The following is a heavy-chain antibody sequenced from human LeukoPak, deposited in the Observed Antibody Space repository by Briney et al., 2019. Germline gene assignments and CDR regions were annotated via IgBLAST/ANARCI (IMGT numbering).Heavy chain of an antibody. D-gene: IGHD5-18*01. CDR3: ARSTAMVPLDY. CDR2: IYTSGST. Sequence: PSQTLSLTCTVSGGSISSYYWSWIRQPAGKGLEWIGRIYTSGSTNYNPSLKSRVTISVDKSKNQFSLKLSSVTAADTAVYYCARSTAMVPLDYWGQGTLVTVSS. V-gene: IGHV4-4*07. J-gene: IGHJ4*02. CDR1: GGSISSYY.